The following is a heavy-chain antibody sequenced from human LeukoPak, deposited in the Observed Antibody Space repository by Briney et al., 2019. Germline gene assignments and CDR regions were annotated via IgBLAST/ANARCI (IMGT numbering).Heavy chain of an antibody. CDR1: GYTFTGFY. CDR3: ARDWFVDSGDDPFPLDY. Sequence: RASVKVSCKASGYTFTGFYIHWVRQAPGQGLEWMGWINPNSGGTNYAQKFQGRVTMTRDTSISTAYMELSRLTSDDTAIYYCARDWFVDSGDDPFPLDYWGQGTLVSVSS. CDR2: INPNSGGT. J-gene: IGHJ4*02. V-gene: IGHV1-2*02. D-gene: IGHD5-12*01.